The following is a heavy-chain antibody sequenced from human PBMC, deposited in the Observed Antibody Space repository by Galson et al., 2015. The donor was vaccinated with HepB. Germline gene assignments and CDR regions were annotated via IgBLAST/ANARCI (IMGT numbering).Heavy chain of an antibody. CDR2: IYSGGTT. D-gene: IGHD6-19*01. CDR1: EFTVSGNY. J-gene: IGHJ4*01. V-gene: IGHV3-53*01. CDR3: ASSIVAGTQPLKY. Sequence: SLRLSCAASEFTVSGNYTSWVRQAPGMGLEWVSVIYSGGTTHYADSVKGRFAISRDSSKNTVYLQMNSLRVEDTAVYYCASSIVAGTQPLKYWGQGTLVTVSS.